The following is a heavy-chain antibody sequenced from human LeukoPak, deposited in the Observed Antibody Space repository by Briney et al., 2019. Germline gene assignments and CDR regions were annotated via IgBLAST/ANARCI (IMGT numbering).Heavy chain of an antibody. CDR1: GGSISSSTNY. V-gene: IGHV4-39*01. CDR3: ARQPRYYPDSRGYQFDY. CDR2: VYYSGNT. D-gene: IGHD3-22*01. Sequence: SETLSLTCTVSGGSISSSTNYWGWVRQPPGKGLEWIGSVYYSGNTYYNPSLKSRVTISVDTSKNQFSLKLSSVTAADTAVYYCARQPRYYPDSRGYQFDYWGQGTLVTVSS. J-gene: IGHJ4*02.